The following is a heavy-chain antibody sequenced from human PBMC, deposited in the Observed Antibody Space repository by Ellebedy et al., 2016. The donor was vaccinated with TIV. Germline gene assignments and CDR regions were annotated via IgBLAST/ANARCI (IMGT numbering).Heavy chain of an antibody. CDR2: ISHDGSDK. Sequence: GGSLRLXXAASGFTFSSYDMHWVRQAPGRGLEWVALISHDGSDKSYTDSVKGRFTISRDNSKNTLFLQMNSLRPQDAAVYYCARLDYGTASSLDFWGQGTLVTVSS. V-gene: IGHV3-30*03. D-gene: IGHD4-17*01. CDR1: GFTFSSYD. J-gene: IGHJ4*02. CDR3: ARLDYGTASSLDF.